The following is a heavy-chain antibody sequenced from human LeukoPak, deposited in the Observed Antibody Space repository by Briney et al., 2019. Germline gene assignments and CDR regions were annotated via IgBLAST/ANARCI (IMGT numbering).Heavy chain of an antibody. V-gene: IGHV3-66*04. J-gene: IGHJ4*02. CDR1: GFTVSSSY. CDR2: IYSGGST. Sequence: GGSLRLSCAASGFTVSSSYMSWVRRAPGKGLEWVSVIYSGGSTYYADSVKGRFTISRDNSKNTLYLQMNSLRAEDTAVYYCARHGSGSYYFDYWGQGTLVTVSS. D-gene: IGHD3-10*01. CDR3: ARHGSGSYYFDY.